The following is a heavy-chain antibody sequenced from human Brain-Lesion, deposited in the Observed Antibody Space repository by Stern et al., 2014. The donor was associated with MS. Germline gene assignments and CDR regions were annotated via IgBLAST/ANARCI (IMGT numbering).Heavy chain of an antibody. CDR3: AKDRQYLTYFFDH. CDR1: GFTFGSCA. J-gene: IGHJ5*02. D-gene: IGHD2/OR15-2a*01. CDR2: VSYDGSNK. Sequence: VQLVESGGGVVQPGRPMRLSCVASGFTFGSCAMHWVRQAPGKGLEWVAGVSYDGSNKYYADSVKGRFIISRDNSQNTLYMQMSSLRPEDTAVYYCAKDRQYLTYFFDHWGQGSLVTVSS. V-gene: IGHV3-30*18.